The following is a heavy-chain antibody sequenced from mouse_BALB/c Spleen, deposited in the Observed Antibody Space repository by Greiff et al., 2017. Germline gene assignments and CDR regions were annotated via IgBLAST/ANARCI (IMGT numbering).Heavy chain of an antibody. CDR1: GYAFTNYL. V-gene: IGHV1-54*01. Sequence: VQLVESGAELVRPGASVKVSCKASGYAFTNYLIEWVKQRPGQGLEWIGVINPGSGGTNYNEKFKGKATLTADKSSSTAYMQLSSLTSDDSAVYFSARRYDGYPYYAMDYWGQGTTVTVSS. D-gene: IGHD2-3*01. CDR3: ARRYDGYPYYAMDY. J-gene: IGHJ4*01. CDR2: INPGSGGT.